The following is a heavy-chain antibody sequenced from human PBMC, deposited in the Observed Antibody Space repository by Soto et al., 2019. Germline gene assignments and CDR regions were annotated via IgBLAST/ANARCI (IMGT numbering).Heavy chain of an antibody. J-gene: IGHJ4*02. Sequence: PSETLSLTCTVSGGSISSSSYYWGWIRQPPGKGLEWIGSIYYSGSTYYNPSLKSRVTISVDTSKNQFSLKLSSVTAADTAVYYCARSMTTVVTLAYWGQGTLVTVSS. D-gene: IGHD4-17*01. V-gene: IGHV4-39*01. CDR1: GGSISSSSYY. CDR3: ARSMTTVVTLAY. CDR2: IYYSGST.